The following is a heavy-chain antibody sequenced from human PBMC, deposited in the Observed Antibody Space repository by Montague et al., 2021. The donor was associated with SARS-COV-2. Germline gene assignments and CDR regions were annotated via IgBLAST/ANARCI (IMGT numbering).Heavy chain of an antibody. V-gene: IGHV4-61*01. Sequence: SETLSLTCTVSGGSVSSGSYYWSWIRQPPGKGLEWIGYIYYSGSTNYXPSLKSRVTISVDTSKNQFSLKLSSVTAADTAVYYCARDPWRITIFGVVTRYGMDVWGQGTTVTVSS. D-gene: IGHD3-3*01. CDR2: IYYSGST. CDR1: GGSVSSGSYY. J-gene: IGHJ6*02. CDR3: ARDPWRITIFGVVTRYGMDV.